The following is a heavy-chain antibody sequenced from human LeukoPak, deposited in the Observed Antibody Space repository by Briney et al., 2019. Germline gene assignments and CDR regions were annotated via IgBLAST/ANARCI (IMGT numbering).Heavy chain of an antibody. CDR2: IYYSGST. Sequence: PSETLSLTCTVSGGSISSGGYYWSWIRQPPGKGLEWIGSIYYSGSTYYNPSLKSRVTISVDTSKNQFSLKLSSVTAADTAVYYCARRFLTIDNWFDPWGQGTLVTVSS. V-gene: IGHV4-39*01. CDR3: ARRFLTIDNWFDP. D-gene: IGHD3-3*01. J-gene: IGHJ5*02. CDR1: GGSISSGGYY.